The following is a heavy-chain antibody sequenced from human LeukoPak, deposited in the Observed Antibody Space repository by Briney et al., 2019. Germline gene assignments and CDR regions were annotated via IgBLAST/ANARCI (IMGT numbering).Heavy chain of an antibody. Sequence: SETLSLTYTVSGGSISSSSYYWGWIRQPPGKGLEWIGSIYYSGSTYYNPSLKSRVTISVDTSKNQFSLKLSSVTAADTAVYYCARDPLYYDFWSGYSPHYYFDYWGQGTLVTVSS. J-gene: IGHJ4*02. V-gene: IGHV4-39*07. CDR1: GGSISSSSYY. CDR2: IYYSGST. D-gene: IGHD3-3*01. CDR3: ARDPLYYDFWSGYSPHYYFDY.